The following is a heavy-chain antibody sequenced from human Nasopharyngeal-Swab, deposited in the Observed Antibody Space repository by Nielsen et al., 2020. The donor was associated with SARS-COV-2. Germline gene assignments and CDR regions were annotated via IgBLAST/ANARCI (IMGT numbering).Heavy chain of an antibody. CDR1: GYTFTGYY. J-gene: IGHJ4*02. Sequence: ASVKVSCKASGYTFTGYYMHWVRQAPGQGLEWMGRINPNSGGTNYAQKFQGRVTMTRDTSISTAYMELSRLRSEDTAVYYCAADLGSPVGAGYWGQGTLVTVSS. CDR2: INPNSGGT. D-gene: IGHD1-26*01. V-gene: IGHV1-2*06. CDR3: AADLGSPVGAGY.